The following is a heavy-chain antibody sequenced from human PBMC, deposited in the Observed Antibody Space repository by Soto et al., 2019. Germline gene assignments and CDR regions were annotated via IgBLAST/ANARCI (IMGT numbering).Heavy chain of an antibody. CDR3: ARDGGDYYASSGYSHFDY. J-gene: IGHJ4*02. CDR1: GYTFTSYA. V-gene: IGHV1-3*01. D-gene: IGHD3-22*01. CDR2: ITAVNGNT. Sequence: QVRLVQSGAEVKKPGASVKVSCKASGYTFTSYAMHGVRQAPGQRREWLGWITAVNGNTKYSQKFQGRVTITRDTSASTAYMELSSLRSDDTAVYYCARDGGDYYASSGYSHFDYWVQGTLVTVSS.